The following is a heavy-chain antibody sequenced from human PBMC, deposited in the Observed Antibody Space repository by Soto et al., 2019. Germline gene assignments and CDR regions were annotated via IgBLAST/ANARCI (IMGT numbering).Heavy chain of an antibody. J-gene: IGHJ4*02. Sequence: QVQLVESGGGVVQPGRSLRLSCAASGFTFSSYGMHWVRQAPGKGLEWVAVIWDDGSNKYYADSVKGRFTISRDNSKNTLYLQMNRLRAEDTAVYSCARDGRAVAGEVFDYWGQGTLVTVSS. V-gene: IGHV3-33*01. D-gene: IGHD6-19*01. CDR3: ARDGRAVAGEVFDY. CDR2: IWDDGSNK. CDR1: GFTFSSYG.